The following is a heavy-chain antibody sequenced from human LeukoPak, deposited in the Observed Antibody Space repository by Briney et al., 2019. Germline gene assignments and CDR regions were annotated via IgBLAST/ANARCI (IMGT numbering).Heavy chain of an antibody. J-gene: IGHJ4*02. D-gene: IGHD4-17*01. CDR1: GFTFSSYG. V-gene: IGHV3-33*01. Sequence: PGRSLRLSCAASGFTFSSYGMHWVRQAPGKGLEWVAVIWYDGSNKYYADSVKGRFTISRDNSKNTLYLQMNSLRAEDTAVYYCARGSVTTVYYFAYWGQGTLVTVSS. CDR2: IWYDGSNK. CDR3: ARGSVTTVYYFAY.